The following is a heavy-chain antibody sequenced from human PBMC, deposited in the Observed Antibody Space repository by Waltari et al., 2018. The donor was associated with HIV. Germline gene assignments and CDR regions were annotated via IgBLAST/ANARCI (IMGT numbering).Heavy chain of an antibody. J-gene: IGHJ5*02. Sequence: EVQLVESGGGLVQPGGSLRLSCAASGFTVSSNYMSWVRQAPGKGLEWVAVIYSGGSTYYADSVKGRFTISRDNSKNTLYLQMNSLRAEDTAVYYCAREVYTIFGPGGFDPWGQGTLVTVSS. V-gene: IGHV3-66*02. CDR3: AREVYTIFGPGGFDP. CDR1: GFTVSSNY. CDR2: IYSGGST. D-gene: IGHD3-3*01.